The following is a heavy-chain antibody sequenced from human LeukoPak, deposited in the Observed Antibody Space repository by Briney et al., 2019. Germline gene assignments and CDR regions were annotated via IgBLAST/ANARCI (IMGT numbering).Heavy chain of an antibody. CDR2: INSNSGGT. CDR1: GYTFTGYY. Sequence: GASVNLSCKASGYTFTGYYMHWVRQAPRQGLEWMGWINSNSGGTNYAHKFQGRVTMTRDTSISTAYMELSSLRADDTAVYYCARDSSWYWGQGTLVTVSS. V-gene: IGHV1-2*02. CDR3: ARDSSWY. J-gene: IGHJ4*02.